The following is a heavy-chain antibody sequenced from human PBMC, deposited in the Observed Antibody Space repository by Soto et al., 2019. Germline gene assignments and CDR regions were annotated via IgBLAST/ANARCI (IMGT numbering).Heavy chain of an antibody. CDR2: INHSGST. CDR3: ARASSWYPDYYGMDV. Sequence: PSETLSLTCAVYGGSFSGYYWSWIRQPPGKGLEWIGEINHSGSTNYNPSLKSRVTISVDTSKNQFSLKLSSVTAADTAVYYCARASSWYPDYYGMDVWGQGTTVTVSS. V-gene: IGHV4-34*01. CDR1: GGSFSGYY. J-gene: IGHJ6*02. D-gene: IGHD6-13*01.